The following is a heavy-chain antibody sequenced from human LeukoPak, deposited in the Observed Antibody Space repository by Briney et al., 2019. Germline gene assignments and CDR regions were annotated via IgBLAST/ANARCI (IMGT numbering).Heavy chain of an antibody. CDR3: ARDGAPVAATPRDAFDI. V-gene: IGHV1-18*04. D-gene: IGHD2-15*01. J-gene: IGHJ3*02. CDR1: GYTFTSYY. CDR2: ISAYNGNT. Sequence: ASVKVSCKASGYTFTSYYMHWVRQAPGQGLEWMGWISAYNGNTNYAQKLQGRVTMTTDTSTSTAYMELRSLRSDDTAVYYCARDGAPVAATPRDAFDIWGQGTMVTVSS.